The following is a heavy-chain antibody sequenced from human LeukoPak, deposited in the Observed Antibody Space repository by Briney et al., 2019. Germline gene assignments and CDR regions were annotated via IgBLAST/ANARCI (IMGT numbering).Heavy chain of an antibody. D-gene: IGHD3-10*01. Sequence: GESLKISCKGSGYSFTSYWIGWVRQMPGKGLEWMGIIYPGDSDTRYSPSFQGQVTISADKSISTAYLQWSSLKASDTAMYYCARFLPITMVRGGPDAFDIWGQGTMVTVSS. CDR1: GYSFTSYW. CDR3: ARFLPITMVRGGPDAFDI. J-gene: IGHJ3*02. V-gene: IGHV5-51*01. CDR2: IYPGDSDT.